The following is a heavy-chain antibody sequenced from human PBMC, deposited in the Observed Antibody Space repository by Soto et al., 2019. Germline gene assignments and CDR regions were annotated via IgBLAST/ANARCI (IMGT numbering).Heavy chain of an antibody. J-gene: IGHJ4*02. CDR2: LSYEGSEE. D-gene: IGHD6-19*01. Sequence: HPGGSLRLSCAASGFNFGVFGRHWFGQAPGKGLEWLSVLSYEGSEEYYADSVRGRFTISRDNSKNTLFLQMDSLRVDDTGAYYCALTRRSSLLEVAGPGFEYWGQGTLVTVSS. CDR1: GFNFGVFG. V-gene: IGHV3-30*03. CDR3: ALTRRSSLLEVAGPGFEY.